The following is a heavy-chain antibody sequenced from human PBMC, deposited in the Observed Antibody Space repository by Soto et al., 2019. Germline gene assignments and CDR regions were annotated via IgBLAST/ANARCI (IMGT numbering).Heavy chain of an antibody. Sequence: GGSLRLSCVASVFTFRYYAMTWVGQRPGKGLEYVASMPGTASGAYYADSVKGRFTISRDNSGNTLFLQMSSLRVEDTGMYDCAKEGFDRGWYWDNWGQGTPVTVSS. V-gene: IGHV3-23*01. CDR2: MPGTASGA. J-gene: IGHJ4*02. D-gene: IGHD6-19*01. CDR1: VFTFRYYA. CDR3: AKEGFDRGWYWDN.